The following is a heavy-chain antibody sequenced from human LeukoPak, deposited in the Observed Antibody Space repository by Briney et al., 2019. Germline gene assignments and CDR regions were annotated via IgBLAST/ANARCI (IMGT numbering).Heavy chain of an antibody. D-gene: IGHD1-26*01. CDR2: ISWNSGSI. V-gene: IGHV3-9*01. CDR1: GFTFDDYA. J-gene: IGHJ4*02. Sequence: QPGRSLILSCAASGFTFDDYAMHWVRQAPGKGLEWVSGISWNSGSIGYADSVKGRFTISRDNAKNSLYLQMNSLRAEDTALYYCATDPKGYSGSQTGYWGQGTLVTVSS. CDR3: ATDPKGYSGSQTGY.